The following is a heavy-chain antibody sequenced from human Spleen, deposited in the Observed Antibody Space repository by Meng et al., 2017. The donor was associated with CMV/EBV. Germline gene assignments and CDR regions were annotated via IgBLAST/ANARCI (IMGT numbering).Heavy chain of an antibody. CDR2: FYYSGST. J-gene: IGHJ3*02. V-gene: IGHV4-59*12. D-gene: IGHD5-12*01. CDR1: GGSISSYY. CDR3: LRGPQVSWLRSRLAAFDI. Sequence: SETLSLTCTVSGGSISSYYWSWIRQPPGKGLEWIGYFYYSGSTHDNPSLKSRVTISVDTSRNQFSLKLRSLTAADTAVYYCLRGPQVSWLRSRLAAFDIWGQGTPVTVSS.